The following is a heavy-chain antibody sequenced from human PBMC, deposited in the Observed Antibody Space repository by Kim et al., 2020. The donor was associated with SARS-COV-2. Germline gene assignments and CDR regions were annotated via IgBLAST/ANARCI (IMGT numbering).Heavy chain of an antibody. D-gene: IGHD7-27*01. Sequence: ASVKVSCKASGYTFTDHYLHWVRQAPGQGLEWMGRLNPRSGVTHYAQKFLGRLTLTRDTSNNTAYMDLTRLKFDDTAQYFCARVWGLTARFDPWGQGTL. V-gene: IGHV1-2*06. CDR1: GYTFTDHY. J-gene: IGHJ5*02. CDR3: ARVWGLTARFDP. CDR2: LNPRSGVT.